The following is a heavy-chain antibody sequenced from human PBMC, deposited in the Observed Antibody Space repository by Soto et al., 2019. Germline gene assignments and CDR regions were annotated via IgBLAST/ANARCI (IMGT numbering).Heavy chain of an antibody. J-gene: IGHJ4*02. Sequence: SETLSLTCTASGGAINNYYWSWIRQPPGKGLEWIGNTHYSGSTNYNPSLKSRITISLDTSKNQFSLKLSSVAAADTAVYYCARHATEGTPLVSFDSWGQGALDTVSS. CDR3: ARHATEGTPLVSFDS. CDR1: GGAINNYY. CDR2: THYSGST. D-gene: IGHD3-3*02. V-gene: IGHV4-59*08.